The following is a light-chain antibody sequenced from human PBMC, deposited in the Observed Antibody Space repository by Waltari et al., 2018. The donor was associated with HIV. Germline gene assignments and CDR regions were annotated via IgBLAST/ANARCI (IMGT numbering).Light chain of an antibody. Sequence: SELTQDPAVSVALGQTVSITCQGDSLRTYYASWYLQKPGQAPVLVISPIHNRPSGIPDRFSGSSSGNTASLTITGAQAEDEGDYYCNSRDRASHHVVFGGGTKLTVL. CDR2: PIH. V-gene: IGLV3-19*01. J-gene: IGLJ3*02. CDR1: SLRTYY. CDR3: NSRDRASHHVV.